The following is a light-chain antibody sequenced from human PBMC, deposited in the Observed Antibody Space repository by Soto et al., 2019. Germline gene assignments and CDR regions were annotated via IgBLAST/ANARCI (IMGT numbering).Light chain of an antibody. V-gene: IGKV1-27*01. CDR2: AAS. CDR1: QGISNY. Sequence: DIQMTQSPSSLSASVGDRVTITCRASQGISNYLAWYQQKPGKVPKLLIYAASTLQSGVPSRFSGSGSGTDFTLNISSLQPEDVATYYCQKYNSAFGGGTKVEIK. J-gene: IGKJ4*01. CDR3: QKYNSA.